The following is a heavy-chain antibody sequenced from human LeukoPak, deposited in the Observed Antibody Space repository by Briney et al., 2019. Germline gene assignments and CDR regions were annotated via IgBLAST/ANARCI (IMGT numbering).Heavy chain of an antibody. V-gene: IGHV4-4*02. CDR2: IYHSGST. J-gene: IGHJ4*02. D-gene: IGHD6-13*01. CDR1: GCSISSSNW. CDR3: ASSIIAAAGPDY. Sequence: SGTLSLTCAVSGCSISSSNWWSWVRQPPGKGLEWIGEIYHSGSTNYNPSLKSRVTISVDKSKNQFSLKLSSVTAADTAVYYCASSIIAAAGPDYWGQGTLVTVSS.